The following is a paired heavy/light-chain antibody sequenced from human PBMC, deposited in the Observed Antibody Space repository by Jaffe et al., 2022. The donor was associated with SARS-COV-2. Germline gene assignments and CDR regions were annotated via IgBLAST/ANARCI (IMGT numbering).Heavy chain of an antibody. D-gene: IGHD6-6*01. J-gene: IGHJ6*02. CDR2: ITAGTLST. Sequence: EVQLLESGGGLVQPGGSLRLSCVGSGFTFRNYAMNWVRQAPGRGLEWVSTITAGTLSTSYADSVKGRFTLSRDNSKNTLFLQMNSLRADDTAIYYCARDSSSTNYYYGMDVWGQGTTVAVSS. V-gene: IGHV3-23*01. CDR1: GFTFRNYA. CDR3: ARDSSSTNYYYGMDV.
Light chain of an antibody. CDR1: QSIGIY. J-gene: IGKJ4*01. V-gene: IGKV1-39*01. CDR2: AAS. CDR3: QQSHSTPFLT. Sequence: DIQMTQSPSSLSGSVGDRVTITCRASQSIGIYLNWYQQKPGKAPNLLIYAASNLQSEVPSRFSGGGSGTDFTLTITSLQPEDVATYYCQQSHSTPFLTFGGGTKVEI.